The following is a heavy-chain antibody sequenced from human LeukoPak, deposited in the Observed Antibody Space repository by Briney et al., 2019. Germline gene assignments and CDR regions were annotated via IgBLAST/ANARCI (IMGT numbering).Heavy chain of an antibody. D-gene: IGHD3-3*01. V-gene: IGHV1-46*03. CDR1: GYTFTSYY. CDR3: ARVGSRSGWLLYGRAFDI. Sequence: ASVKVSCKASGYTFTSYYMHWVRQAPGQGLEWMGIINPRGGSTSYAQKFQGRVTMTRDTSTSAVYMELSSLRSEDTAVYYCARVGSRSGWLLYGRAFDIWGQGTMVTVSS. J-gene: IGHJ3*02. CDR2: INPRGGST.